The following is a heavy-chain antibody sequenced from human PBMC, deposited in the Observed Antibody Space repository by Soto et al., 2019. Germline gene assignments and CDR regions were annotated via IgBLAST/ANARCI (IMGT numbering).Heavy chain of an antibody. V-gene: IGHV1-18*01. CDR3: ARDKWGAPYGDYDIDY. J-gene: IGHJ4*02. Sequence: GASVKVSCTASGYTFTSYGISWVRQAPGQGLEWMGWISAYNGNTNYAQKLQGRVTMTTDTSTSTAYMELRSLRSDDTAVYYCARDKWGAPYGDYDIDYWGQGTLVTVSS. D-gene: IGHD4-17*01. CDR1: GYTFTSYG. CDR2: ISAYNGNT.